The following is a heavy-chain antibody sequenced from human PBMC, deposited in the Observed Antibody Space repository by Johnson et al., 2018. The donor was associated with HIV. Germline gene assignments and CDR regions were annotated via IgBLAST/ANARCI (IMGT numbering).Heavy chain of an antibody. Sequence: QVQLVESGGGVVQPGGSLRLSCAASGFTFSSYGMHWVRQAPGTGLEWVAFIRYDGSNKYYADSVKGRFPLSSDNSKNTLYLKMNSLSAEDTAVYYCAKVSIVVGTRGAFDIWGQGTMVTVSS. CDR2: IRYDGSNK. V-gene: IGHV3-30*02. CDR1: GFTFSSYG. J-gene: IGHJ3*02. CDR3: AKVSIVVGTRGAFDI. D-gene: IGHD3-22*01.